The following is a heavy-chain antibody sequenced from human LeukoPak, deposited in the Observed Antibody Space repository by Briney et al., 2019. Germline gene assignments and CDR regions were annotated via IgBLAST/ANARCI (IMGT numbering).Heavy chain of an antibody. CDR3: ASISGSYGYFDY. J-gene: IGHJ4*02. CDR1: GYSISSGYY. Sequence: PSETLSLTCTVSGYSISSGYYWGWIRQPPGQGLEWIGSIYHSGSTYYNPSLKSRVTISVDTSKNQFSLKLSSVTAADTAVYYCASISGSYGYFDYWGQGTLVTVSS. CDR2: IYHSGST. D-gene: IGHD1-26*01. V-gene: IGHV4-38-2*02.